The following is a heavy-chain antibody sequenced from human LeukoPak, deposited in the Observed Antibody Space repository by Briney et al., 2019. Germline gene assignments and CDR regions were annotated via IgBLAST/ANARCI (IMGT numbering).Heavy chain of an antibody. CDR2: IYYSGST. D-gene: IGHD2-21*02. Sequence: SETLSLTCTVSGGSISSSSYYWGWIRQPPGKGLEWIGSIYYSGSTWSSLKSRVTISIDTSKNKFSLKLSSVTAADTAVYYCASGYCGGACQLGGVDMWGQGTMVTVSS. J-gene: IGHJ3*02. V-gene: IGHV4-39*07. CDR1: GGSISSSSYY. CDR3: ASGYCGGACQLGGVDM.